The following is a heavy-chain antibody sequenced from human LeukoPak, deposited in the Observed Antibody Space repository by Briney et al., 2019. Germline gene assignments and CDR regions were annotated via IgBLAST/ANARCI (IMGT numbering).Heavy chain of an antibody. D-gene: IGHD3-10*02. Sequence: PSETLSLTCTVSGASISSYYWSWIRQPPGKGLEWIGYIYYSGSTNYNPSLKSRVTISVDTSKNQFSLKLSSVTAADTAVYYCARERSDGGYVYPWGQGTLVTVSS. CDR2: IYYSGST. J-gene: IGHJ5*02. CDR3: ARERSDGGYVYP. V-gene: IGHV4-59*01. CDR1: GASISSYY.